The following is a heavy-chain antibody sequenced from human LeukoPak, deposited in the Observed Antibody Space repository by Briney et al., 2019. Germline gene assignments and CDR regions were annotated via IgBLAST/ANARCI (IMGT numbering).Heavy chain of an antibody. CDR1: GGSISSYY. Sequence: SETLSLTCTVSGGSISSYYWSWIRQPPGKGLEWIGYIYYSGSTNYNPSLKSRVTISVDTSKNQFSLKLSSVTAADTAVYYCARFFVDSGYCSSTSCIGWFDPWGQGTLVTVSS. V-gene: IGHV4-59*01. J-gene: IGHJ5*02. CDR2: IYYSGST. CDR3: ARFFVDSGYCSSTSCIGWFDP. D-gene: IGHD2-2*01.